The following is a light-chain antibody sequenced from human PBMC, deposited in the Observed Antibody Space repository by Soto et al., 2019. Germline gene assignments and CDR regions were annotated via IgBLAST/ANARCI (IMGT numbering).Light chain of an antibody. Sequence: EIVLTQSPGTLSLSPGERATLSCRASQSVSSSYLGWYQQEPGQAPRLLIYGASSRATGIPDRFSGSGSGTDFTLTISRLEPDDFALYYCQQYGSSPLTFGGGTKVEIK. CDR2: GAS. CDR1: QSVSSSY. J-gene: IGKJ4*01. CDR3: QQYGSSPLT. V-gene: IGKV3-20*01.